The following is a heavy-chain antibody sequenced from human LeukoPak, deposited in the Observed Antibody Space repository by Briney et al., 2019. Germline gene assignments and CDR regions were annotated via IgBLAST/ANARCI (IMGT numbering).Heavy chain of an antibody. D-gene: IGHD6-13*01. V-gene: IGHV3-48*03. CDR1: GFTFSSYE. J-gene: IGHJ4*02. Sequence: GGSLRLSCEASGFTFSSYEMKWLRQAPGKGLEGVSYISSSGKTIYYADSTKGRFTVSRDNAKNSLYLQMNSLRAEGTAVYYCATTSIAAAVPGCFDYWGQGTLVTVFS. CDR2: ISSSGKTI. CDR3: ATTSIAAAVPGCFDY.